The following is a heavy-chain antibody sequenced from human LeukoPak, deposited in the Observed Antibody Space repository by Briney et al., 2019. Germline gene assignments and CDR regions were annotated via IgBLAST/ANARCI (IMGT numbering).Heavy chain of an antibody. Sequence: PGGSLRLSCAVSGFTFTSYAMSWVRQAPGKGLEWVSYISSSSSTIYYADSVKGRFTISRDNAKNSLYLQMNSLRAEDTAVYYCAGWPYGDYVDYFDYWGQGTLVTVSS. D-gene: IGHD4-17*01. J-gene: IGHJ4*02. V-gene: IGHV3-48*04. CDR2: ISSSSSTI. CDR1: GFTFTSYA. CDR3: AGWPYGDYVDYFDY.